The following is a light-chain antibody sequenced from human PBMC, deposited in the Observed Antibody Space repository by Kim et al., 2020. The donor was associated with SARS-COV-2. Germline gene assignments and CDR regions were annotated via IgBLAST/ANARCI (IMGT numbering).Light chain of an antibody. J-gene: IGKJ4*01. CDR3: QQRGDWPLT. Sequence: EIVLTQSPATLSLSPGERATLSCRASQSVRSQLAWYQQKPGQAPRLLIYAASNRATGIPARFSGSGSGTDFTLTISSLEPEDFAVYYCQQRGDWPLTFGGGTKVDIK. V-gene: IGKV3-11*01. CDR1: QSVRSQ. CDR2: AAS.